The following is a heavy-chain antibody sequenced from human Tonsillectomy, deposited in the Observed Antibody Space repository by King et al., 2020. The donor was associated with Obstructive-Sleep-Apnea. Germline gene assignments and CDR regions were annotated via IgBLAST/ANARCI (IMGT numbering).Heavy chain of an antibody. Sequence: HVQLVESGGGVVQPGRSLRLSCAASGFTFSSYGMHWVRQAPGKGLEWGAVISYDGYKEFNADSVKGRFTISRDSSRNTLYLQMNSLRPENTAVYYCAKAWTVTTLQCACDYWGQGTLVTVSS. J-gene: IGHJ4*02. D-gene: IGHD4-17*01. CDR2: ISYDGYKE. V-gene: IGHV3-30*18. CDR1: GFTFSSYG. CDR3: AKAWTVTTLQCACDY.